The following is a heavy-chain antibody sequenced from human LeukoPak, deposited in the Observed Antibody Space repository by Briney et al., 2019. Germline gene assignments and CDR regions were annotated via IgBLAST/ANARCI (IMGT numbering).Heavy chain of an antibody. CDR2: ISGSGGIT. J-gene: IGHJ4*02. CDR3: AKDPTMIVVVIPDY. CDR1: GFTFSSYA. D-gene: IGHD3-22*01. V-gene: IGHV3-23*01. Sequence: GGSLRLSCAASGFTFSSYAMSWVRQAPGKGLEWVSAISGSGGITYYADSVKGRFTISRDNSKNTLYLQMNSLRAEDTAVYYCAKDPTMIVVVIPDYWGQGTLVTVCS.